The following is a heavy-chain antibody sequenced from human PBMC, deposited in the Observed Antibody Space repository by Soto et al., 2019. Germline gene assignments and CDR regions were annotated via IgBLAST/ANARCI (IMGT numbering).Heavy chain of an antibody. D-gene: IGHD3-3*01. J-gene: IGHJ4*02. CDR3: AKVFVFTIREGFDY. Sequence: EVQLLEAGGGLVQPGGSLRLSCAASGFTFSSYDMSWVRQAPGKGLEWVSAITGSGDSTYYADSVKGRFTVSRDNSKNTLYLHMNSLRAEDTAVYYCAKVFVFTIREGFDYWGLGTLVTVSS. V-gene: IGHV3-23*01. CDR2: ITGSGDST. CDR1: GFTFSSYD.